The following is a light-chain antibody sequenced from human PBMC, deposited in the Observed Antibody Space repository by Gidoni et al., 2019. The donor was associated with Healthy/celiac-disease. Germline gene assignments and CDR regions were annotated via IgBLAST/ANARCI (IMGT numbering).Light chain of an antibody. V-gene: IGLV2-14*01. CDR2: DVS. J-gene: IGLJ3*02. CDR3: SSYTSSGTLE. Sequence: QSGLPQPADESGSPGQPLTIACTGTSSDVGGYNYVSWDQQHPGKAPKLMIYDVSHRPSGVSNRFSGSKSGNTASLTISGLQAEDEADYYCSSYTSSGTLEFGGGTKLTVL. CDR1: SSDVGGYNY.